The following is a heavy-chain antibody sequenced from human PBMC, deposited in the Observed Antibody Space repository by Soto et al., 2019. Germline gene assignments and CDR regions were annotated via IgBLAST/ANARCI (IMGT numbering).Heavy chain of an antibody. D-gene: IGHD6-13*01. CDR3: ALRAGPL. CDR1: GFSFTTYS. V-gene: IGHV3-48*01. J-gene: IGHJ4*02. CDR2: ISSSNNTI. Sequence: EVQLVESGGGLVQPGGSLRLSCAASGFSFTTYSMNWVRQAPGKGLEWISYISSSNNTIYYADSVKGRFTISRDNAKNSLYLQMNSRRAEDTAVYYCALRAGPLGGQGTLVTVSS.